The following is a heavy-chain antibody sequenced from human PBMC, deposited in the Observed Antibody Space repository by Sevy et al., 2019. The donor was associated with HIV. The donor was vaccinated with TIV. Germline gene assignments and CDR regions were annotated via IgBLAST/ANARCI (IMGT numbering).Heavy chain of an antibody. CDR3: ARDGARGKYCSSTSCYTRAFDI. CDR1: GFTFSSYA. J-gene: IGHJ3*02. CDR2: ISYDGSNK. D-gene: IGHD2-2*02. Sequence: GGSLRLSCAASGFTFSSYAMHWVRQAPGKGLEWVAVISYDGSNKYYADSVKGRFTISRANSKNKLYLQMNSLRAEDTAVYYCARDGARGKYCSSTSCYTRAFDIWGQGTMVTVSS. V-gene: IGHV3-30*04.